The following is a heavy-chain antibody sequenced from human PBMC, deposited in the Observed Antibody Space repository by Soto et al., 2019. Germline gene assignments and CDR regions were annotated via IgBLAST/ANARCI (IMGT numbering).Heavy chain of an antibody. D-gene: IGHD6-19*01. J-gene: IGHJ3*01. Sequence: QPVVSLRLSCTGYGFTFGDYAMSWSRQAPGKGLEWVGVIRSKAYGETTDYAASVKGRFTILRDDSKSIAYLQMNSLQSEDTGVYYCTSDTDMSRHSHCWMVVCDHRTTVT. V-gene: IGHV3-49*03. CDR2: IRSKAYGETT. CDR1: GFTFGDYA. CDR3: TSDTDMSRHSHCWMVV.